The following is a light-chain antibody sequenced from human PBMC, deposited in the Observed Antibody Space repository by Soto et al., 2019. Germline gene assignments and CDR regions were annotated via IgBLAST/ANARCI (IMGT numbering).Light chain of an antibody. Sequence: QSVLTQPASVSGSPGQSITISCTGTSSDVGGYNSVSWYQQHPGKAPKLMIYNVSNRPSGVSNRFSGSKSGNTASLTISWLQAEDEADYYCSSYKSSSTYVFGTGTKDTDL. J-gene: IGLJ1*01. CDR1: SSDVGGYNS. CDR3: SSYKSSSTYV. CDR2: NVS. V-gene: IGLV2-14*01.